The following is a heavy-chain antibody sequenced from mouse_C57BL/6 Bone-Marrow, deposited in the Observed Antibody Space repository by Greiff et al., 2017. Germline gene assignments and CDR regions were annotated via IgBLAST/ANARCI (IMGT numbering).Heavy chain of an antibody. CDR3: ARSNWDYFDY. CDR2: ISNLAYSI. Sequence: EVQGVESGGGLVQPGGSLKLSCAASGFTFSDYGMAWVRQAPRKGPEWVAFISNLAYSIYYADTVTGRFTISRENAKNTLYLEMSSLRSEDTAMYYCARSNWDYFDYWGQGTTLTVSS. CDR1: GFTFSDYG. V-gene: IGHV5-15*01. J-gene: IGHJ2*01. D-gene: IGHD4-1*01.